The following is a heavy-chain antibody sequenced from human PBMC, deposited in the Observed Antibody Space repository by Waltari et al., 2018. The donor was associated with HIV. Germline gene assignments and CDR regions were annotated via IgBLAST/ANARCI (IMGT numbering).Heavy chain of an antibody. V-gene: IGHV4-4*02. Sequence: QVQLQESGPGLVKPSGTLSLTCAVSGDSVSSSNWWNWVRQPPGKGLEWIGEIYHRGGTNYNPSLKSRVTISVDKSKNQFSLNMSSMTAADTAVYYCARGGGIVVKMYADDAFDIWGQGTMVTVSS. CDR2: IYHRGGT. CDR1: GDSVSSSNW. J-gene: IGHJ3*02. CDR3: ARGGGIVVKMYADDAFDI. D-gene: IGHD2-2*01.